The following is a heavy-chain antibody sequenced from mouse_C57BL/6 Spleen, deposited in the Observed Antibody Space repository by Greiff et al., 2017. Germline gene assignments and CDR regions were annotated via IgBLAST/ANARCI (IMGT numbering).Heavy chain of an antibody. CDR3: ARQLRGDFYVDY. Sequence: ESGPGLVKPSQSLSLTCSVTGYSITSGYYWNWIRQFPGTKLEWMGYISYDGSNNYNPSLKNRISITRDTSKNQFFLKLNSVTTEDTATYYCARQLRGDFYVDYWGQGTSVTVSS. CDR1: GYSITSGYY. J-gene: IGHJ4*01. D-gene: IGHD1-1*02. CDR2: ISYDGSN. V-gene: IGHV3-6*01.